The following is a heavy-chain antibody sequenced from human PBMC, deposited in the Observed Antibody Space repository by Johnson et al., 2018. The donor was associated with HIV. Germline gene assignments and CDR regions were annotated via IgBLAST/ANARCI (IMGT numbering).Heavy chain of an antibody. CDR3: ARRKIAAAGRDAFDI. V-gene: IGHV3-30*04. Sequence: QVQLVESGGGVVQPGKSLRLSCAASGFTFSKYAMHWVRQAPGKGLEWVTVISYDAANKYYADSVKGRFTISRDNSKNTLYLQMKSLRAGDTAVYYCARRKIAAAGRDAFDIWGQGTMVTVSS. CDR2: ISYDAANK. J-gene: IGHJ3*02. D-gene: IGHD6-13*01. CDR1: GFTFSKYA.